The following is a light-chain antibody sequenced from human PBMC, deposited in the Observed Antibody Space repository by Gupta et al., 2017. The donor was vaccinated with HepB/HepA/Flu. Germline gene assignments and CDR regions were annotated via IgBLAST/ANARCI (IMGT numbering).Light chain of an antibody. J-gene: IGLJ2*01. CDR2: EVN. V-gene: IGLV2-8*01. CDR3: SSYAGSNNVV. Sequence: SALTQPPSTHRSPGQSVPISCIGTSSDGGGYNHVSWYLQHPGTAPKLMIIEVNQQPSWVPDRFSGSKSCNTASLTVSGLQADDDANYYCSSYAGSNNVVFGEGTKLTVL. CDR1: SSDGGGYNH.